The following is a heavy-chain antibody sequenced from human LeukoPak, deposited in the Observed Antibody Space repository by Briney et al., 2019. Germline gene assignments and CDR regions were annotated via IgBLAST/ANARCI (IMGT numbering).Heavy chain of an antibody. J-gene: IGHJ4*02. D-gene: IGHD1-26*01. CDR2: IYYSGST. V-gene: IGHV4-31*03. CDR3: ARVEDLGVGATGTFDY. CDR1: GGSISSGGYY. Sequence: SETLSLTCTVSGGSISSGGYYWSWIRQHPGKGLEWIGYIYYSGSTYYNPSLKSRVTISVDTSKNQFSLKLSSVTAADTAVYYCARVEDLGVGATGTFDYWGQGTLVTVSS.